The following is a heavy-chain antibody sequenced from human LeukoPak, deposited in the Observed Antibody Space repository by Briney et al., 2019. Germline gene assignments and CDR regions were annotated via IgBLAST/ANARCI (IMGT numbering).Heavy chain of an antibody. J-gene: IGHJ4*02. CDR2: MSATGNT. D-gene: IGHD6-13*01. V-gene: IGHV3-23*01. CDR1: GFTFRSYS. CDR3: AKEDGRGSSFDS. Sequence: GGSLRLSCAGSGFTFRSYSMSWVRQAPGKGLEWVSVMSATGNTFYAESVMGRFTISRDNSDNILFLQMDSLGVSDTAIYYCAKEDGRGSSFDSWGQGTLVTVSS.